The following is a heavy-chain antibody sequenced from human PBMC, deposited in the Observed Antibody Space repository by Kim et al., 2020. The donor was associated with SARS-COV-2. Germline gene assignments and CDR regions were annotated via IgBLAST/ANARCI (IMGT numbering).Heavy chain of an antibody. V-gene: IGHV4-59*01. CDR3: ARSDYYDSSLPTTSDY. J-gene: IGHJ4*02. CDR2: IYYSGST. Sequence: SETLSLTCTVSGGSISSYYWSWIRQPPGKGLEWIGYIYYSGSTNYNPSLTSRVTISVDTSKNQFSLKLSSVTSADTAVNYCARSDYYDSSLPTTSDYWGQGTLVTVSS. D-gene: IGHD3-22*01. CDR1: GGSISSYY.